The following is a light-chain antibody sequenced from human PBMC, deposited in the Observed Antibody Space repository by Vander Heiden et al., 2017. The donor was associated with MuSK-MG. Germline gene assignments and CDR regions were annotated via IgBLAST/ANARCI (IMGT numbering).Light chain of an antibody. CDR3: LQDYNHPLT. V-gene: IGKV1-33*01. CDR2: DAS. Sequence: DIQMTQSPSSLSASVGDRVTITCQASQDISNYLNWYQQKPGKAPKLLIYDASNLETGVPSRFSGSGSGTDFTFTISSLQPEDFATYYCLQDYNHPLTFGGGTKLEIK. J-gene: IGKJ4*01. CDR1: QDISNY.